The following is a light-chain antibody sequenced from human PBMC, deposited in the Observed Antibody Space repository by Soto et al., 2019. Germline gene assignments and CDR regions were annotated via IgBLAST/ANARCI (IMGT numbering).Light chain of an antibody. J-gene: IGKJ4*01. Sequence: QMTQSPSTPAASVRDGGPITCRASQSISSWLAWYQQRPGKAPKLLIYDASSLESGVPSRFSGSGSGTEFTLTISSLQPDDFATYYCQQYNSYPLTFGGGTKVDIK. CDR2: DAS. CDR1: QSISSW. CDR3: QQYNSYPLT. V-gene: IGKV1-5*01.